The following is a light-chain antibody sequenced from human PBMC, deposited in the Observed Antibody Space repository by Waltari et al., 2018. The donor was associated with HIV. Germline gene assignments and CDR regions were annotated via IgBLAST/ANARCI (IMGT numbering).Light chain of an antibody. CDR1: SRYVNNYNY. CDR2: GVN. CDR3: CSYAGSNIHWV. Sequence: QSALTQPRSVSGSPGQSVTISCTGTSRYVNNYNYVSWYQHHPGEAPQLVIFGVNTRPSGVPDRFAGSNSGNTASLTISGLQAEDEGHYYCCSYAGSNIHWVFGGGTKLTVL. V-gene: IGLV2-11*01. J-gene: IGLJ3*02.